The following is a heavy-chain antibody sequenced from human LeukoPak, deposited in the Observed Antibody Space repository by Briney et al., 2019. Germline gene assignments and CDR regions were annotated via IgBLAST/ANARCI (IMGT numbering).Heavy chain of an antibody. J-gene: IGHJ4*02. CDR1: AGSVTSGNYY. V-gene: IGHV4-61*02. Sequence: SQTLSLTCTVSAGSVTSGNYYWHWIRQLAGKGLEWIGRIYTNGGASYNPSLKSRVTISIDASKNQFSLKLSSVTAADTAVYYCAREPPGYWGQGILVTVSS. CDR3: AREPPGY. CDR2: IYTNGGA.